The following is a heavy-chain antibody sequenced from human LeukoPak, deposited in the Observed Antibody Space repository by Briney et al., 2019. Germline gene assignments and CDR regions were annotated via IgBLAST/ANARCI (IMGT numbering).Heavy chain of an antibody. J-gene: IGHJ6*04. CDR1: GFTFSQFW. CDR2: INSDGRIT. D-gene: IGHD5/OR15-5a*01. Sequence: GGSLRLSCEASGFTFSQFWMHWVRQAPGKGLVWIARINSDGRITNYADYVKGRFSISRDNARNTLYLQIDSLGVEDTAVYYCARDLHVWGKGTMVTISS. V-gene: IGHV3-74*01. CDR3: ARDLHV.